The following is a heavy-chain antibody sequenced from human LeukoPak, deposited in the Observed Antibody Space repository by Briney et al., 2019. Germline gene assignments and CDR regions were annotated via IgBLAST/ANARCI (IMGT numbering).Heavy chain of an antibody. CDR3: ARQWCSSGWFLYLDY. CDR2: IYYSGST. CDR1: ARSIGSSSYE. Sequence: SETLSLTCTVYARSIGSSSYESGWIRQPPGKGREWIGSIYYSGSTYYNPSLKRRVPISVDTSQNQFYLKLNSVAAADTAVYYCARQWCSSGWFLYLDYWGQGTLVTVSS. V-gene: IGHV4-39*01. J-gene: IGHJ4*02. D-gene: IGHD6-19*01.